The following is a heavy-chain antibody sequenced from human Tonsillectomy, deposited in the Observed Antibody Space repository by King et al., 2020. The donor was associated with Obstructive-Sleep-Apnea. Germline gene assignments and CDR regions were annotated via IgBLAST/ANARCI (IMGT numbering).Heavy chain of an antibody. J-gene: IGHJ4*02. Sequence: VQLVQSGAEVKKPGESLKISCKGSGYSFTSHWIGWVRQMPGKGLEWMGIIYAGDSDTRYSPSFQGQVTLSVDKSISTAYLQWSSLKASDTAMYYCSRLPIDDRSAYSYGPAPFDDYFDYWGQGTLVTVSS. V-gene: IGHV5-51*01. CDR2: IYAGDSDT. CDR3: SRLPIDDRSAYSYGPAPFDDYFDY. D-gene: IGHD3-22*01. CDR1: GYSFTSHW.